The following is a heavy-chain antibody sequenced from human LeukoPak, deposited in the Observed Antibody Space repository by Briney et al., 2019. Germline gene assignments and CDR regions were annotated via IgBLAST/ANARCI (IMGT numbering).Heavy chain of an antibody. CDR3: ARVPESVGINYFDS. J-gene: IGHJ4*02. D-gene: IGHD1-26*01. V-gene: IGHV4-34*01. Sequence: SETLSLTCAVYGGSFSGNFRSWVRQPPGKGLEWIGEISHRGNTNYNPSLKSRVTISVDTSKNQFSLKLSSVTAADTAVYYCARVPESVGINYFDSWGQGTQVTVSS. CDR2: ISHRGNT. CDR1: GGSFSGNF.